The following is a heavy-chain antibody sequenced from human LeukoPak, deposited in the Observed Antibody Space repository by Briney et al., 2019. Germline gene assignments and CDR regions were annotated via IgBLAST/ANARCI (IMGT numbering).Heavy chain of an antibody. Sequence: GGSLRLSCAASGFTFSSYVMNWVRQAPGKGLEWVSAISASGGSTYYTDSVKGRFTISRDNSKNTVDLQMNSLRAEDTAVYYCAKDCGGDCYRTFEYWGQGTLVTVSS. V-gene: IGHV3-23*01. J-gene: IGHJ4*02. CDR1: GFTFSSYV. CDR3: AKDCGGDCYRTFEY. D-gene: IGHD2-21*02. CDR2: ISASGGST.